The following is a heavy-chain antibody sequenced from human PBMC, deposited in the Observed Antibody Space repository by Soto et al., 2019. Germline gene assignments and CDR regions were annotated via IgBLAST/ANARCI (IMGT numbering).Heavy chain of an antibody. CDR2: ISYDGSNK. CDR3: GKGRYSPYYYGMDV. J-gene: IGHJ6*02. V-gene: IGHV3-30*18. D-gene: IGHD5-18*01. CDR1: EFTFSRSG. Sequence: PGGSLRLSCAASEFTFSRSGMHWVRQAPGEGLEWVAVISYDGSNKYYAASVKGRFTISRDNYKNTPYRQMTSQRAENTAVYYCGKGRYSPYYYGMDVWGQGTTVTVSS.